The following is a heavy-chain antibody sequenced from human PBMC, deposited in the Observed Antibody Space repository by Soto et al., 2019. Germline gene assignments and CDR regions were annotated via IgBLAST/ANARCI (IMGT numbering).Heavy chain of an antibody. Sequence: QVQLVQSGAEVKKPGSSVKVSCKASGGTFSSYAISWVRQAPGQGLEWMGGIIPLFGRANYAQKFQGRVTITAAASTSTAYMELSSLRSEDTAVYYCAQTLGLAAAGPGRFDLWGRGTLVTVFS. V-gene: IGHV1-69*12. CDR2: IIPLFGRA. D-gene: IGHD6-25*01. J-gene: IGHJ2*01. CDR1: GGTFSSYA. CDR3: AQTLGLAAAGPGRFDL.